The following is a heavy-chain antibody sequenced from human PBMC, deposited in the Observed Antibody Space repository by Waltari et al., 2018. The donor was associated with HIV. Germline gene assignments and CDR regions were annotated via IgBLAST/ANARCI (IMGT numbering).Heavy chain of an antibody. D-gene: IGHD5-12*01. Sequence: EVQVVESGGGLVKPGGSLRVSCASFQLTFEEVWMTWVSQAPGKGLEWGGRIKSKRDGGATDYAASVKGRFVISRDDSQNTLYLQMSGLRTEDTAMYYCTTGGYPTEAFDVWGQGTMVTVSP. CDR2: IKSKRDGGAT. CDR3: TTGGYPTEAFDV. J-gene: IGHJ3*01. V-gene: IGHV3-15*01. CDR1: QLTFEEVW.